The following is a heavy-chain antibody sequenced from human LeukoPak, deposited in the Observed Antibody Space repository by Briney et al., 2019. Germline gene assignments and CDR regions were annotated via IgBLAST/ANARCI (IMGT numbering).Heavy chain of an antibody. D-gene: IGHD3/OR15-3a*01. V-gene: IGHV1-2*06. CDR3: ARAGVDLWFDP. CDR1: GYTFTGYY. Sequence: ASVKVSCKASGYTFTGYYIHWLRQAPGQGLEWMGRINPNSGGTNYAQKFQGRVTMTRDTSISTAYMELSRLKSDDTAVYYCARAGVDLWFDPWGQGTLVTVSS. CDR2: INPNSGGT. J-gene: IGHJ5*02.